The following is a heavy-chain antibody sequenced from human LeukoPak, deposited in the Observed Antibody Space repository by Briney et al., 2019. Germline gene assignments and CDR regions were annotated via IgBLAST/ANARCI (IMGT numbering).Heavy chain of an antibody. J-gene: IGHJ4*02. V-gene: IGHV4-30-4*02. CDR3: ASYSYYYDSSGYFDY. CDR2: IYYSGST. CDR1: GGSISSGDYY. Sequence: SETLSLTCTVSGGSISSGDYYWSWIRQPPGKGLEWIGYIYYSGSTYYNPSLKSRVTISVDTSKNQFSLKLSSVTAADTAVYYCASYSYYYDSSGYFDYWGQGTLVTVSS. D-gene: IGHD3-22*01.